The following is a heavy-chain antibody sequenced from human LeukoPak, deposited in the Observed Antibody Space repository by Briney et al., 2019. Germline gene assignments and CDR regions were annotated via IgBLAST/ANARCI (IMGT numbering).Heavy chain of an antibody. V-gene: IGHV3-23*01. CDR1: GFTFSSYA. CDR2: ISGSGGST. Sequence: GGSLRLSCAASGFTFSSYAMSWVRQAPGKGLGWVSAISGSGGSTYYADSVKGRFTISRDNSKDALYLQMNSLRAEDTAVYYCASGYSSSWFVYWGQGTLVTLSS. D-gene: IGHD6-6*01. CDR3: ASGYSSSWFVY. J-gene: IGHJ4*02.